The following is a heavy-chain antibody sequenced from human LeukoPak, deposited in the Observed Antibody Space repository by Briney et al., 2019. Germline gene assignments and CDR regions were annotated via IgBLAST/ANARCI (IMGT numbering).Heavy chain of an antibody. CDR1: GFTFKKYW. D-gene: IGHD5-24*01. CDR3: ARETPRRGETRDGYR. Sequence: PGESLRLSCAASGFTFKKYWMNWVRQVPGEGLECLANIKEDGSETYYADSVKGRFTISRDNPKNLLFLQINSLRVEDTAVYYCARETPRRGETRDGYRWGQGTLVTVSS. J-gene: IGHJ4*02. CDR2: IKEDGSET. V-gene: IGHV3-7*01.